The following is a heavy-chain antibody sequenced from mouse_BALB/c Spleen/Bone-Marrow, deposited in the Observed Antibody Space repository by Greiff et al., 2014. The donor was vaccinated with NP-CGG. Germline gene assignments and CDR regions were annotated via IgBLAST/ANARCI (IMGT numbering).Heavy chain of an antibody. CDR3: ARINGYDY. CDR1: GYTFTSYW. D-gene: IGHD2-2*01. V-gene: IGHV1S81*02. Sequence: QVQLKQSGAELVKPGASVKLSCKASGYTFTSYWMHWGKQRPGQGLEWIGEIDPSTGRTDYNKKFKSQATLTVDKSSSTAYMHLSSLTSEDSAVYYCARINGYDYWGQGTTLTVSS. J-gene: IGHJ2*01. CDR2: IDPSTGRT.